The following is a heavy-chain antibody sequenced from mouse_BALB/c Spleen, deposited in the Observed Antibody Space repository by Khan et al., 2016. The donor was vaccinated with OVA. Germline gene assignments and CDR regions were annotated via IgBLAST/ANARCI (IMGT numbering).Heavy chain of an antibody. CDR3: ERIYGSDFDY. J-gene: IGHJ2*01. D-gene: IGHD1-1*01. V-gene: IGHV1-20*02. Sequence: VQLQQSEPELVKPGASVKISCKASGYSFTGYFMNWVMQSHGKSLEWIGRINPHIGETFYNQKFKGKATLTVDESSSTAHMALRSLASEDSAVYYCERIYGSDFDYWGQGTTLTVSS. CDR1: GYSFTGYF. CDR2: INPHIGET.